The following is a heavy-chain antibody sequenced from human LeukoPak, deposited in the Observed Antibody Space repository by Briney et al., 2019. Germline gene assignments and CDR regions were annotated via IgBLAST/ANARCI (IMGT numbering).Heavy chain of an antibody. J-gene: IGHJ6*03. CDR2: IYHSGST. Sequence: SETLSLTCTVSGYSISSGYYWGWIRQPPGKGLEWIGSIYHSGSTYYNPSLKSRVTISVDTSKNQFSLKLSSVTAADTAVYYCARVEEGYGSGRRENFYYYYMDVWGKGTTVTISS. CDR3: ARVEEGYGSGRRENFYYYYMDV. D-gene: IGHD3-10*01. V-gene: IGHV4-38-2*02. CDR1: GYSISSGYY.